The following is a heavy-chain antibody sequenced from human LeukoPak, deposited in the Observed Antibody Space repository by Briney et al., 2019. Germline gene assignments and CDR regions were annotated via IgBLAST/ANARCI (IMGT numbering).Heavy chain of an antibody. Sequence: SETLSLTCTVSGGSISSGAYYWSWIRQPPGKGLEWIGYIYYSGSTYYNPSLKSRVAISVDTSKNQFSLKLSSVTAADTAVYYCARDAGDYYADSFDYWGQGTLVTVSS. V-gene: IGHV4-30-4*01. CDR3: ARDAGDYYADSFDY. CDR1: GGSISSGAYY. D-gene: IGHD3-10*01. J-gene: IGHJ4*02. CDR2: IYYSGST.